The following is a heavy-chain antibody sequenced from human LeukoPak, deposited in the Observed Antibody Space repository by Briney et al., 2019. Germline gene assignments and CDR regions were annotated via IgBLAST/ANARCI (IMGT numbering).Heavy chain of an antibody. J-gene: IGHJ4*02. V-gene: IGHV3-74*01. CDR1: GFTFSSYW. D-gene: IGHD5-18*01. CDR2: INSDGSST. CDR3: ARGYNGYDFMDTAMEH. Sequence: SGGSLRLSCAASGFTFSSYWMHWARQAPGKGLMWVSRINSDGSSTSYADSVKGRFTISRDNAKNTLYLQMNSLRAEDTAVYYCARGYNGYDFMDTAMEHWGQGTLVTVSS.